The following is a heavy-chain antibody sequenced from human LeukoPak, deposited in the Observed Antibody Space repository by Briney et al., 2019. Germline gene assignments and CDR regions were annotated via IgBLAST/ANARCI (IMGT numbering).Heavy chain of an antibody. V-gene: IGHV3-21*01. CDR3: ARDLTGGEYFDS. D-gene: IGHD3-16*01. CDR1: GFTLSIYK. J-gene: IGHJ4*02. CDR2: ISPRSSYF. Sequence: GGFLRISCAASGFTLSIYKMTWVRQAPGKVLEWVESISPRSSYFYYGDSLKGRVTVRRDNAKNSLFLQMSSQRAEDTAIYYCARDLTGGEYFDSWGQGTVVSVSS.